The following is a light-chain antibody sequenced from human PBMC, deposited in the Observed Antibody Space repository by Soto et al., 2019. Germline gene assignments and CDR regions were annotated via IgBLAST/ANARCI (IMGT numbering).Light chain of an antibody. CDR2: LNSDGSH. J-gene: IGLJ2*01. CDR1: SGHSSYA. CDR3: QTWGTGIVV. Sequence: QLVLTQSPAASASLGASVKVTCTPSSGHSSYAIAWHQQQAEKGPRYLMKLNSDGSHSKGDGIPDRFSGSSSGAERYLTISSLQSGDEADYYCQTWGTGIVVFGGGAKLTVL. V-gene: IGLV4-69*01.